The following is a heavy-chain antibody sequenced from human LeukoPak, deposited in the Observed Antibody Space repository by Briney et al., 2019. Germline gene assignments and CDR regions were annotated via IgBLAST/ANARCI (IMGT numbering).Heavy chain of an antibody. V-gene: IGHV3-21*01. J-gene: IGHJ4*02. CDR3: ARDSSSWDLFDY. D-gene: IGHD2-2*01. CDR2: ISSSSSYI. Sequence: RGSLRLSCAASGFTFSSYSMNWVRQAPGKGLEWVSSISSSSSYIYYADSVKGRFTISRDNAKNSLYLQLNSLRAEDTAVYYCARDSSSWDLFDYWGQGTLVTVSS. CDR1: GFTFSSYS.